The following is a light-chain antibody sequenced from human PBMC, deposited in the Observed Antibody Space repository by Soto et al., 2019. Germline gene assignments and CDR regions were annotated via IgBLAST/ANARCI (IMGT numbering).Light chain of an antibody. V-gene: IGKV3-20*01. J-gene: IGKJ2*01. CDR3: QHYDNSLYT. CDR2: GAS. CDR1: QSVTNTY. Sequence: EIVLTQSPGTLSLSPGERATLSCRASQSVTNTYLAWYQQKPGQAPRLLIYGASSRATGIPDRFSGSGSGTDFPLTISRLEPEDFAVYYCQHYDNSLYTFGQGTKLEIK.